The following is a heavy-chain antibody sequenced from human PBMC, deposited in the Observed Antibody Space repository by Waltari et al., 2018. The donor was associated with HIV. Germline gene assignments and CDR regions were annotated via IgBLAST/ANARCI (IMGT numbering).Heavy chain of an antibody. CDR2: IYHPGRT. CDR1: GCSISTYNW. D-gene: IGHD2-21*01. J-gene: IGHJ5*02. V-gene: IGHV4-4*02. Sequence: QVQLQESGPGQVEPSGTLSLTCAVSGCSISTYNWLTWVRRPPGKGLEWIGEIYHPGRTNDNKSLKSRVTISVDKAKNQFSLELRSVTAADTAVYYCVRVVSDGNGSSWLDPWGQGTLVTVSS. CDR3: VRVVSDGNGSSWLDP.